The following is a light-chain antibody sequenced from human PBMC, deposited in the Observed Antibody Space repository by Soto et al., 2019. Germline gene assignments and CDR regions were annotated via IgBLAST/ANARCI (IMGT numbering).Light chain of an antibody. V-gene: IGKV1-5*03. CDR2: KAS. CDR3: QQYKTFSYT. Sequence: DIQITQSPSTLSASVGDRVTITCRASQSISIWLAWYQQKPGKAPKLLIYKASTLKSGVPSRFSGSGSGTDFTLTISSLQPDDFATYYCQQYKTFSYTFGQGTKLDI. CDR1: QSISIW. J-gene: IGKJ2*01.